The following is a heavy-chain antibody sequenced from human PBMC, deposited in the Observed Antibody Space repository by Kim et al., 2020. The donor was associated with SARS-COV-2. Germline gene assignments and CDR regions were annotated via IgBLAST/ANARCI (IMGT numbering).Heavy chain of an antibody. CDR2: ISYSGTT. D-gene: IGHD2-21*01. J-gene: IGHJ4*01. CDR1: GASVSNDNNY. CDR3: ARDRASGIIDY. V-gene: IGHV4-31*03. Sequence: SETLSLTCTVSGASVSNDNNYWTWIRRPTGKGLDWIGYISYSGTTYYNPSLRSRVSISLDTSKNQFSLKASSMTAADTAVYYCARDRASGIIDYWGQGILVTVSS.